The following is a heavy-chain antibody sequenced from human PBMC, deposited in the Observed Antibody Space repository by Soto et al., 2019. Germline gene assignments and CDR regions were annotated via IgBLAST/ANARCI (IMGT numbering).Heavy chain of an antibody. V-gene: IGHV1-18*01. D-gene: IGHD3-16*01. J-gene: IGHJ6*02. Sequence: QVQLVQSGDEMKKPGASVRVSCKASGYIFVNYGIAWVRQAPGQGLEWMGWISPYTGDTHSASKVQGRLTKTTDTSTSTDYMDLGSLTSHDTAVYDCAMVDNYVTPPPQDVWGQGTTVTVSS. CDR3: AMVDNYVTPPPQDV. CDR1: GYIFVNYG. CDR2: ISPYTGDT.